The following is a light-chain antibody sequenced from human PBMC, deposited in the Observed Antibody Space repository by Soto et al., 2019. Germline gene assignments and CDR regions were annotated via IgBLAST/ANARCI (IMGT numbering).Light chain of an antibody. V-gene: IGLV2-14*01. CDR3: SSYTSSSTRV. Sequence: QAVVTQPASVSGSPGQSITISCTGTSSDVGGYNYVSWYQQHPGKAPKLMIYEVSNRPSGVSNRFSGSKSGNTASLTISGLQAEDEADYYCSSYTSSSTRVFGTGTKLTVL. J-gene: IGLJ1*01. CDR2: EVS. CDR1: SSDVGGYNY.